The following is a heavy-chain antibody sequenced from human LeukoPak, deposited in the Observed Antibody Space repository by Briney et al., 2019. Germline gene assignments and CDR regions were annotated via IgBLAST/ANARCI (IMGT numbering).Heavy chain of an antibody. CDR3: ARDSSQWLVT. V-gene: IGHV3-7*01. D-gene: IGHD6-19*01. CDR2: IKQDGSEK. CDR1: EFTFSHYW. J-gene: IGHJ4*02. Sequence: PGGSLRLSCAASEFTFSHYWMSWVRQAPGKGLEWVANIKQDGSEKYYVDSVKGRFTISRDDAKNSLYLQMNSLRAEDTAVYYCARDSSQWLVTWGQGTLVTVSS.